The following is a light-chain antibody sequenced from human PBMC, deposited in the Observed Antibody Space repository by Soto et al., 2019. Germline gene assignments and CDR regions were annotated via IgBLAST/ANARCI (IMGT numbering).Light chain of an antibody. J-gene: IGLJ1*01. Sequence: QSVLTQPPSASGTPGQRVTISCSGSSSSIGSNYVYWYQQLPGTAPKLLIYRNNQRPSGVPDRFSGSKSGTSASLAISGLRSEDGADYYCAAWDDSLSGFYVFGTGTKLTVL. CDR1: SSSIGSNY. CDR2: RNN. V-gene: IGLV1-47*01. CDR3: AAWDDSLSGFYV.